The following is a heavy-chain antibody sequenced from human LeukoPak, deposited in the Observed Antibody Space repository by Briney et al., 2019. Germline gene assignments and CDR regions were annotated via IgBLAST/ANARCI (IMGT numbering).Heavy chain of an antibody. D-gene: IGHD3-16*02. J-gene: IGHJ4*02. Sequence: ASVKLSCKASGYSFTSYDIDWVRQGTGQGLGLVGWMNPNSGNTGYARKFHGRVTMTRNTSISTAYMELSSLRPEDTAVYYCARGPRNDYIWGSYRYTMAPWEPDYWGQGTLVTVSS. CDR3: ARGPRNDYIWGSYRYTMAPWEPDY. CDR2: MNPNSGNT. V-gene: IGHV1-8*01. CDR1: GYSFTSYD.